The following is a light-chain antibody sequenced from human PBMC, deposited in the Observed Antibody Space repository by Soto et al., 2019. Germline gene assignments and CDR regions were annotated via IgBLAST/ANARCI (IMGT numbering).Light chain of an antibody. J-gene: IGKJ4*01. V-gene: IGKV1-17*01. CDR3: LQHNSYVLT. Sequence: DIQMTQSPSSLSASVRDRLTITCRASQGIRNDLGCFRQKPGKAPKRQIYAASSMYSGVPSGFNCSGSGTEFTLTISSLQPEDFATYYCLQHNSYVLTFGGGTKVEIK. CDR2: AAS. CDR1: QGIRND.